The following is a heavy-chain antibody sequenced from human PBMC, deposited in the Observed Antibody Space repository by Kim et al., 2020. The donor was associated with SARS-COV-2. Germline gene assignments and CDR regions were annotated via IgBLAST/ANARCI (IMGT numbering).Heavy chain of an antibody. Sequence: GGSLRLSCAASGFTVSNNYMSWVRQAPGKGLDWVSVIYSGGSTYYADSVKGRFTISRDNSKNTLYLQMNSLRAEDTAVYYCATYLPGAAVSWGQGTLVTVSS. V-gene: IGHV3-53*01. D-gene: IGHD6-13*01. CDR3: ATYLPGAAVS. J-gene: IGHJ4*02. CDR1: GFTVSNNY. CDR2: IYSGGST.